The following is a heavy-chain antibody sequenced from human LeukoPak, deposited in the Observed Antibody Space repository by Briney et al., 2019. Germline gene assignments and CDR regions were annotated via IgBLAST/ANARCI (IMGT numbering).Heavy chain of an antibody. D-gene: IGHD2-2*01. CDR2: IYWNDDK. J-gene: IGHJ3*02. V-gene: IGHV2-5*01. Sequence: SGPTLVKPTQTLTLTCTFSGFSLSTSGVGVGWIRQPPGKALEWLALIYWNDDKRYSPSLKSRLTITKDTSKNQVVLTMTNMDPVDTATYYCAHRPYLSYGSSTSCLDAFDIWGQGTMVTVSS. CDR1: GFSLSTSGVG. CDR3: AHRPYLSYGSSTSCLDAFDI.